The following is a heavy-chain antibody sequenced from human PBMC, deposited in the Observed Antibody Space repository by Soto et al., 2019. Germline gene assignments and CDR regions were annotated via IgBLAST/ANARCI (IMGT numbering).Heavy chain of an antibody. D-gene: IGHD6-6*01. CDR3: APPTVYCSSSLFDY. CDR2: ISGSGGST. V-gene: IGHV3-23*01. Sequence: GGSLRLSCAASGFTFSSYAMSWVRQAPGKGLEWVSAISGSGGSTYYADSVKGRFTISRDNSKNTLYLQMNSLRAEDTAVYYCAPPTVYCSSSLFDYWGQGTLVTVSS. CDR1: GFTFSSYA. J-gene: IGHJ4*02.